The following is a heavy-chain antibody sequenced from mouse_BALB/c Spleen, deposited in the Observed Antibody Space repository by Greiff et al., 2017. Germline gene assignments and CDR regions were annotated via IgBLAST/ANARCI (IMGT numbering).Heavy chain of an antibody. D-gene: IGHD1-1*02. CDR1: GFAFSSYD. CDR3: ARHGYYDSYAMDY. V-gene: IGHV5-12-1*01. Sequence: EVKLMESGGGLVKPGGSLKLSCAASGFAFSSYDMSWVRQTPEKRLEWVAYISSGGGSTYYPDTVKGRFTISRDNAKNTLYLQMSSLKSEDTAMYYCARHGYYDSYAMDYWGQGTSVTVSS. CDR2: ISSGGGST. J-gene: IGHJ4*01.